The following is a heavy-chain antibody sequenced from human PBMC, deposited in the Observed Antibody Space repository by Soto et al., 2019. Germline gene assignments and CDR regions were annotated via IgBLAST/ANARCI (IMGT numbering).Heavy chain of an antibody. CDR2: IIPILGTA. CDR1: GGTFSSYA. CDR3: ARSYQLLAYFDY. Sequence: QVQLVQSGAEVKKPGSSVKVSCKASGGTFSSYAISWVRQAPGQGLEWMGGIIPILGTANYAQKFQGRVTITADESTSRAYIELRSLRSEDTAVYYCARSYQLLAYFDYWGQGTLVTGSS. D-gene: IGHD2-2*01. V-gene: IGHV1-69*01. J-gene: IGHJ4*02.